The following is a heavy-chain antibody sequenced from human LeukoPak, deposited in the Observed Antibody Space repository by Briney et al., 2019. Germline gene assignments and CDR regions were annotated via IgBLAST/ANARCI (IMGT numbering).Heavy chain of an antibody. D-gene: IGHD3-22*01. CDR3: ARPVWDFYDSSGYYSGAFDI. J-gene: IGHJ3*02. Sequence: SETLSLTCTVSGGPISGSTYYWGWIRQPPGKGLEWIGSIYYSGSTYYNPSLKSRVTISIDTSKNKFSLKLSPVTAADTAVYYCARPVWDFYDSSGYYSGAFDIWGQGTMVTVSS. CDR2: IYYSGST. CDR1: GGPISGSTYY. V-gene: IGHV4-39*01.